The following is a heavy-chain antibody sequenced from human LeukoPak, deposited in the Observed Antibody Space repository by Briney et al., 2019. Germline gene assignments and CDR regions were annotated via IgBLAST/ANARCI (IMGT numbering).Heavy chain of an antibody. CDR1: GYTFTGYY. CDR3: ARVLVGATTASSAFDI. J-gene: IGHJ3*02. CDR2: INPYSGGT. Sequence: ASVKVSCKASGYTFTGYYLHWVRQAPGQGLEWMGWINPYSGGTNSAQKFQGRATMTRDTSICTAYMELSRLRSDDTAVYYCARVLVGATTASSAFDIWGQGTMVTVSS. D-gene: IGHD1-26*01. V-gene: IGHV1-2*02.